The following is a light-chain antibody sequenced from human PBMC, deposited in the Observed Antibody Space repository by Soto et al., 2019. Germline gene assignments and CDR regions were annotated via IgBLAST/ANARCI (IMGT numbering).Light chain of an antibody. V-gene: IGLV1-51*01. CDR2: DNN. Sequence: QSALTQPPSVSAAPGQKVTISCSGSSSNIGNNYVSWYQQLPGTAPKLLIYDNNKRPSGIPDRFSGSKSGTSATLGITGPPAGDEADYYCGTWDSSLSAVVFGGGTKLTVL. CDR3: GTWDSSLSAVV. CDR1: SSNIGNNY. J-gene: IGLJ2*01.